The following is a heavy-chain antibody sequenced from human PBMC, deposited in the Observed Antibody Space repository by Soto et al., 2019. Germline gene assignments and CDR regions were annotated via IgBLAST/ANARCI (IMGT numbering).Heavy chain of an antibody. J-gene: IGHJ5*02. V-gene: IGHV4-4*02. Sequence: PSETLSLTCAVSGGSISSSNWWSWVRQPPGKGLEWIGEIYHSGSTNYNPSLKSRVTISVDKSKNQFSLKLSSVTAADTAVYYCAREKSIVVVVAATPHNWFNPWGQGTLVTVSS. CDR3: AREKSIVVVVAATPHNWFNP. CDR1: GGSISSSNW. CDR2: IYHSGST. D-gene: IGHD2-15*01.